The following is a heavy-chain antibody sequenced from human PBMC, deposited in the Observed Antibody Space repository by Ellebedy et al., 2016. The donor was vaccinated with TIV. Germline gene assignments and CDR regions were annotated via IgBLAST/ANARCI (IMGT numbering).Heavy chain of an antibody. J-gene: IGHJ6*02. Sequence: GESLKISCAASGFTFSSYDMHWVRQATGKGLEWVSAIGTAGDTYYPGSVKGRFTISRENAKNSLYLQMNSLRAEDTAVYYCARAATSYYYYGMDVWGQGTTVTVSS. D-gene: IGHD1-14*01. CDR1: GFTFSSYD. V-gene: IGHV3-13*01. CDR2: IGTAGDT. CDR3: ARAATSYYYYGMDV.